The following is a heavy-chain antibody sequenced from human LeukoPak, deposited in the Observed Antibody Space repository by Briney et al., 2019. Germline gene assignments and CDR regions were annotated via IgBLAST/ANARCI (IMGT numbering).Heavy chain of an antibody. CDR1: GFTFSSYA. CDR2: ISASGAYT. Sequence: GGSLRLSCAASGFTFSSYAMSWVRQAPGKGLEWVSAISASGAYTYYTDSVKGRFTIARDNSKNALYLQMNSLRAEDTAVYYCARAQHYYDSSGREYYFDYWGQGTLVTVSS. D-gene: IGHD3-22*01. CDR3: ARAQHYYDSSGREYYFDY. J-gene: IGHJ4*02. V-gene: IGHV3-23*01.